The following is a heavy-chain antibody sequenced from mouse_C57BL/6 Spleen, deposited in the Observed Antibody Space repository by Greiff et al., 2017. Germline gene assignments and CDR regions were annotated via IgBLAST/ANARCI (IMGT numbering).Heavy chain of an antibody. CDR1: GFTFSSYA. CDR2: ISDGGSYT. D-gene: IGHD1-1*01. J-gene: IGHJ2*01. Sequence: EVHLVESGGGLVKPGGSLKLSCAASGFTFSSYAMSWVRQTPEKRLEWVATISDGGSYTYYPDNVKGRFTISRDNAKNNLYLQMSHLKSEDTAMYYCARGGSSSVDYWGQGTTLTVSS. CDR3: ARGGSSSVDY. V-gene: IGHV5-4*01.